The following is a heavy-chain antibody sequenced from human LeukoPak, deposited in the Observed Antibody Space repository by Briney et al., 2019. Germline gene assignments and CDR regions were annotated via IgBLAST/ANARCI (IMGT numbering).Heavy chain of an antibody. CDR2: IYYSGST. CDR3: ARLGVGYYDSSGLISD. Sequence: SETLSLTCTVSGGSISSYYWSWIRQPPGKGLEWIGYIYYSGSTNYNPSLKSRVTISVDTSKNQFSLKLSSVTAADTAVYYCARLGVGYYDSSGLISDWGKGTLVTVSS. V-gene: IGHV4-59*08. J-gene: IGHJ4*02. D-gene: IGHD3-22*01. CDR1: GGSISSYY.